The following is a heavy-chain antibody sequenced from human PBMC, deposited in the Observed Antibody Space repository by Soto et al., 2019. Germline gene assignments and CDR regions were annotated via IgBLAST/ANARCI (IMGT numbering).Heavy chain of an antibody. CDR3: ARAIETAMDPCDY. J-gene: IGHJ4*02. D-gene: IGHD5-18*01. Sequence: GGSLRLSCAASGFAFSDYEMNWARQAPGVGLEWLAYIIGGGGTIYYADSVKGRFTISRDNAKNSLYLQMNSLRADDTAIYYCARAIETAMDPCDYWGQGALVTVSS. V-gene: IGHV3-48*03. CDR1: GFAFSDYE. CDR2: IIGGGGTI.